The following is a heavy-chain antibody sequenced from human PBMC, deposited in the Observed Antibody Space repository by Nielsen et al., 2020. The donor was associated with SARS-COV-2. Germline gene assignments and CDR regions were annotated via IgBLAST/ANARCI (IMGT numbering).Heavy chain of an antibody. D-gene: IGHD2-15*01. Sequence: GGSLRLSCAASGFTFSSYNMNWVRQAPGKGLEWVSYISSSSSTIYYADSVKGRFTISRDNSKNTLYLQMNSLRAEDTAVYYCAKIAVAATFAYYGMDVWGQGTTVTVSS. CDR3: AKIAVAATFAYYGMDV. CDR1: GFTFSSYN. J-gene: IGHJ6*02. V-gene: IGHV3-48*01. CDR2: ISSSSSTI.